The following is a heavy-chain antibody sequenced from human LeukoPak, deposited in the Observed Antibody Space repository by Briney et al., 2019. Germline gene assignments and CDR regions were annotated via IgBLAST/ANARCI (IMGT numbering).Heavy chain of an antibody. D-gene: IGHD2-2*01. Sequence: GASVKVSCKASGYTFTGYYMHWLRPPPPHGLEWMGWINPNSGGTNYAQKFQGRVTMTRDTSISTAYMELSRLRSDDTAVYYCARDRGYCSSTSCPYYFDYWGQGTLVTVSS. CDR1: GYTFTGYY. CDR2: INPNSGGT. CDR3: ARDRGYCSSTSCPYYFDY. J-gene: IGHJ4*02. V-gene: IGHV1-2*02.